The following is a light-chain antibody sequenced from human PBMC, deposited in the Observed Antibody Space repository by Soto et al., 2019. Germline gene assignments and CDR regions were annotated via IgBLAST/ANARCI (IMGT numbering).Light chain of an antibody. CDR2: DAS. Sequence: DIQMTQSPSSLSASVGDRVTITCQASQDISNYLNWYQQKPGKAPKLLIYDASNLETGVPSRFSGSGSGTDFTFTISRLQPEDIATYYWQQYNGYGRFGQGTKVEVK. CDR3: QQYNGYGR. V-gene: IGKV1-33*01. CDR1: QDISNY. J-gene: IGKJ1*01.